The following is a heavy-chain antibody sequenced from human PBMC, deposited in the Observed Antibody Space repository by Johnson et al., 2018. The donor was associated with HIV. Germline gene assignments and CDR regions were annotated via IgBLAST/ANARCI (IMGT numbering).Heavy chain of an antibody. CDR1: GFTFGDYA. V-gene: IGHV3-9*01. CDR2: ISWNSGNI. J-gene: IGHJ3*02. D-gene: IGHD3-10*01. CDR3: AKEFSVGVSMTFDI. Sequence: VQLVESGGGLVQPGRSLRLSCTASGFTFGDYAMSWVRQAPGKGLEWVSGISWNSGNIGYADSVKGRFTISRDNAKNSLYLQMNSLRAEDTALYYCAKEFSVGVSMTFDIWGQGTMVTVSS.